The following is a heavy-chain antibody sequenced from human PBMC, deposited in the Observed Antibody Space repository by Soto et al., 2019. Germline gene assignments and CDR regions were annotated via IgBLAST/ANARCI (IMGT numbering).Heavy chain of an antibody. CDR1: EFPFRNYA. J-gene: IGHJ6*02. V-gene: IGHV3-30*14. Sequence: QVQLVESGGGVVEPAKSIRLACAASEFPFRNYAMHWVRQAPGKGLEWVGVISFDEANKFYADSVEGRFTISRDNSKNTLYLQMNSLRPEDTAMYYCARGGDIADSPEGDYYKHMDVWGQGTTVSVSS. CDR2: ISFDEANK. D-gene: IGHD6-6*01. CDR3: ARGGDIADSPEGDYYKHMDV.